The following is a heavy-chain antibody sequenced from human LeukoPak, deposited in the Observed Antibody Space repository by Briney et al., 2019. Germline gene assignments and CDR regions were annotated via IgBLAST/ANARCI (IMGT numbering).Heavy chain of an antibody. J-gene: IGHJ4*02. CDR3: AKDPGYGSGSYLDY. D-gene: IGHD3-10*01. CDR1: GFTFSSYG. V-gene: IGHV3-30*18. Sequence: GGSLRLSCAASGFTFSSYGMHWVRQAPGKGLEWVAVISYDGSNKYYADSVKGRFTISRDNSKNTLYLQMNSLRAEDTAVYYCAKDPGYGSGSYLDYWGQGTLVTVS. CDR2: ISYDGSNK.